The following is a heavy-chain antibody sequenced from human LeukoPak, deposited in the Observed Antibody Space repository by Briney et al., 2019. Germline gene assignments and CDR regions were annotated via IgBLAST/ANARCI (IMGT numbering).Heavy chain of an antibody. CDR3: ATIGSSSWLPFDY. CDR2: INSDGSST. D-gene: IGHD6-13*01. Sequence: PGGSLRLSCAASGSTFSSYWMHWVRQAPGKGLVWVSRINSDGSSTSYADSVKGRFTISRDNAKNTLYLQMNSLRAEDTAVYYCATIGSSSWLPFDYWGQGTLVTVSS. J-gene: IGHJ4*02. V-gene: IGHV3-74*01. CDR1: GSTFSSYW.